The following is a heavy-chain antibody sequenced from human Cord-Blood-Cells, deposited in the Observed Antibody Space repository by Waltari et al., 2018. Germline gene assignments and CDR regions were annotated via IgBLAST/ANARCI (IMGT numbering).Heavy chain of an antibody. V-gene: IGHV4-39*01. CDR2: IYYSGST. Sequence: QLQLQESGPGLVKPSETLSLTCTVPGGSISSSSYTWGWLRQPPGKGWEWIGSIYYSGSTYYNQSLKSRVTISVDTSKNQFSLKLSSVTAADTAVYYCARRRVSGYCSSTSCYGAFDIWGQGTMVTVSS. CDR3: ARRRVSGYCSSTSCYGAFDI. CDR1: GGSISSSSYT. J-gene: IGHJ3*02. D-gene: IGHD2-2*01.